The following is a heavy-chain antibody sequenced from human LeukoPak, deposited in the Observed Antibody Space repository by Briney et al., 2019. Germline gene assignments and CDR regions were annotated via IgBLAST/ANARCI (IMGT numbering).Heavy chain of an antibody. CDR3: AKRGVVIRVILVGFHKEAYYFDS. V-gene: IGHV3-23*01. CDR2: ISGSGGST. Sequence: GGSLRLSCAVSGITLSNYGMSWVRQAPGKGLEWVAGISGSGGSTNYADSVKGRFTISRDNPKNTLYLQMTSLRAEDTAAYFCAKRGVVIRVILVGFHKEAYYFDSWGQGALVTVSS. J-gene: IGHJ4*02. CDR1: GITLSNYG. D-gene: IGHD3-22*01.